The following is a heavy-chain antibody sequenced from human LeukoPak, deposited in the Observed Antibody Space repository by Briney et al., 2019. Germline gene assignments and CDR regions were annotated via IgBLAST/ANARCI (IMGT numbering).Heavy chain of an antibody. CDR1: GGSISSSSYY. V-gene: IGHV4-39*07. D-gene: IGHD4-17*01. Sequence: SETLSLTCTVSGGSISSSSYYWGWIRQPPGKGLEWIGSIYYSGSTYYNPSLKSRVTISADTSKNQFSLKLTSVTAADTAVYYCARRPTGIDYWGQGTLVTVSS. CDR3: ARRPTGIDY. CDR2: IYYSGST. J-gene: IGHJ4*02.